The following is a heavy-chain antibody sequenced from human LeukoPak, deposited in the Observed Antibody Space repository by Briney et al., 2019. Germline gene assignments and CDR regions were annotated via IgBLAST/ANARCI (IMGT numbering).Heavy chain of an antibody. J-gene: IGHJ4*02. CDR1: GFTFSSYS. CDR2: ISSSSSYI. CDR3: ASVNSSSWYPAYY. Sequence: GGSLRLSCAASGFTFSSYSMNWVRQAPGKGLEWVSSISSSSSYIYYADSVKGRFTISRDNAKNSLYLQMNSLRAEDTAVYYCASVNSSSWYPAYYWGQGTLVTVSS. V-gene: IGHV3-21*01. D-gene: IGHD6-13*01.